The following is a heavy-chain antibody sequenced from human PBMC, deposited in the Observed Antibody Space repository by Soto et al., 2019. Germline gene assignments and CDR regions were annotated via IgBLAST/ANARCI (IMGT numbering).Heavy chain of an antibody. CDR1: GFIFDNYW. V-gene: IGHV3-7*01. D-gene: IGHD6-13*01. CDR3: ARGKSSRYFDF. Sequence: EVQLVESGGGLVQSGGSLRLSCAASGFIFDNYWMGWVRQAPGKGLEWVATIKQEGGASYYVDSVKGRFTISRDNAKNSLYLQMNTLRVEDTAVYYCARGKSSRYFDFWGQGTLVTGSS. J-gene: IGHJ4*02. CDR2: IKQEGGAS.